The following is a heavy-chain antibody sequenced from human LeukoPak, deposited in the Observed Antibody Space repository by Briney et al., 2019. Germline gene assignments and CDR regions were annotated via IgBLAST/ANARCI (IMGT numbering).Heavy chain of an antibody. V-gene: IGHV3-30-3*01. Sequence: GGSLRLSCAASGFTFSSYAMHWVRQAPGKGLEWVAVISYDGSNKYYADSVKGRFTISRDNSKNTLYLQMNSLRAEDTAVYYCARGGEIVGATLPRWYYYGMDVWGQGTTVTVSS. CDR3: ARGGEIVGATLPRWYYYGMDV. D-gene: IGHD1-26*01. CDR1: GFTFSSYA. CDR2: ISYDGSNK. J-gene: IGHJ6*02.